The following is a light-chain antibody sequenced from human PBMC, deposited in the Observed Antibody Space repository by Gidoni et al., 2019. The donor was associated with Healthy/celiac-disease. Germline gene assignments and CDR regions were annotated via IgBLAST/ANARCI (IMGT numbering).Light chain of an antibody. V-gene: IGKV1-39*01. CDR3: QQSYSTPPYT. J-gene: IGKJ2*01. CDR2: AAS. CDR1: QSISSY. Sequence: DIQMTESPSSLSASVGDRVTITCRASQSISSYLNWYQQQPGKAPKLLIYAASSLQSGVPSSFSGSRAGTDFTPTISSLQPEDFATYYCQQSYSTPPYTFGQGTKLEIK.